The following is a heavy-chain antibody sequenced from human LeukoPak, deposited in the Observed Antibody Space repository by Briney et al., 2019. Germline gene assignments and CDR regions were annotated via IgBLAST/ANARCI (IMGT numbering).Heavy chain of an antibody. CDR1: GYTFTGYY. V-gene: IGHV1-2*02. CDR2: INPNSGDT. Sequence: GASVKVSCKASGYTFTGYYMHWVRQAPGQGLEWMGWINPNSGDTNYEQKFQGRVTMTRDTSISTAYMELSRLRSDDTAVYYCARVRYRLAETYIDYWGQGTLVTVSS. CDR3: ARVRYRLAETYIDY. D-gene: IGHD3-16*01. J-gene: IGHJ4*02.